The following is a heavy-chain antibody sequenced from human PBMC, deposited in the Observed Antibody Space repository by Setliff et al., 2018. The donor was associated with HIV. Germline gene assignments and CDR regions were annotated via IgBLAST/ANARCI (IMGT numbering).Heavy chain of an antibody. J-gene: IGHJ4*02. CDR3: TREGSYSGSYSWGIGY. D-gene: IGHD1-26*01. V-gene: IGHV3-48*04. CDR2: ISSNSYNR. Sequence: PGGSLRLSCAASGFTFSSYSMNWVRQAPGKGLEWVSYISSNSYNRYYADSVKGRFTISRDNAKDTLYLQMNSLRVEDTAVYYCTREGSYSGSYSWGIGYWGQGTLVTVSS. CDR1: GFTFSSYS.